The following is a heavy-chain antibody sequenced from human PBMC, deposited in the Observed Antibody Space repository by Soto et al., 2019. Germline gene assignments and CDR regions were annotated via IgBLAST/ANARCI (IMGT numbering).Heavy chain of an antibody. J-gene: IGHJ4*02. CDR2: VTHDGTER. CDR3: AREKNSGYYRTVDY. CDR1: GFTLSGHG. Sequence: QVQLVASGGGVVQPGRSLSLSCAASGFTLSGHGLHWVRQAPGKGLEWVAVVTHDGTERHYPDSVKGRFTITRDISKNTFYLQINSRRVEDTAMYYCAREKNSGYYRTVDYWGQGTLVTVSS. D-gene: IGHD3-10*01. V-gene: IGHV3-30*03.